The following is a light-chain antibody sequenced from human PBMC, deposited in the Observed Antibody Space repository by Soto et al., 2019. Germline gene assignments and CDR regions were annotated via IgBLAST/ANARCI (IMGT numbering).Light chain of an antibody. Sequence: DIQMTQSPSSLSASVGDRVIITCRASQNIYSYLSWYQQKPGKAPKLLIYGVSNLQSGVPSRFSRGGSRTHFSLAISSLQREDLATYCCPQYYDTLALTFGGGTKVEIK. J-gene: IGKJ4*01. CDR2: GVS. CDR1: QNIYSY. CDR3: PQYYDTLALT. V-gene: IGKV1-39*01.